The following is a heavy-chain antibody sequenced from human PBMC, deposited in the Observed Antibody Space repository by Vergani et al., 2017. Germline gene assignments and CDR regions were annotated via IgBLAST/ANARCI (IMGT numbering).Heavy chain of an antibody. CDR1: GFTFSSYS. J-gene: IGHJ4*02. Sequence: EVQLVESGGGLVKPGGSLRLSCAASGFTFSSYSMNWVRQAPGKGLEWVSSISSSSSYIYYADSVKGRVTISRDNAKNSLYLQMNSLRAEDTAVYYCARDYDFWSGYYRGHFDYWGQGTLVTVSS. CDR2: ISSSSSYI. V-gene: IGHV3-21*01. D-gene: IGHD3-3*01. CDR3: ARDYDFWSGYYRGHFDY.